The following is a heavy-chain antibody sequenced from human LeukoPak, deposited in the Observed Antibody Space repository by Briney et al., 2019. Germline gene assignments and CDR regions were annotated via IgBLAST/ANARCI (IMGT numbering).Heavy chain of an antibody. CDR1: GFTFSTYW. J-gene: IGHJ4*02. CDR2: IKEDGSGK. Sequence: GGSLRLSCAASGFTFSTYWMSWVRQAPGKGLEWVANIKEDGSGKYYVDSVKGRFSISRDNAKNSLYLQINSLRPEDTAMYYCARDGLTGTTDGTLDSWGQGTLVTVSS. D-gene: IGHD1-20*01. CDR3: ARDGLTGTTDGTLDS. V-gene: IGHV3-7*01.